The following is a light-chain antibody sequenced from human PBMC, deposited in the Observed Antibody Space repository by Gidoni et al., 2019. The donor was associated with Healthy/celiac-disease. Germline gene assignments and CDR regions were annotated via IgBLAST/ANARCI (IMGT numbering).Light chain of an antibody. CDR1: SSNIGAGYD. CDR3: QSYDSSLGGSV. CDR2: GNS. V-gene: IGLV1-40*01. Sequence: QSVLTQPPPVSVAPGQRVTISCTGSSSNIGAGYDVHWYQQLPGTAPKLLIYGNSNRPSGVPDRFSGSKSGTSASLAIPGLQAEDEADYYCQSYDSSLGGSVFGGGTKLTVL. J-gene: IGLJ2*01.